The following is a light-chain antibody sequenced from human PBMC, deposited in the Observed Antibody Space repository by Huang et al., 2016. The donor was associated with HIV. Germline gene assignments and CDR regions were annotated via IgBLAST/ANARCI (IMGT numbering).Light chain of an antibody. V-gene: IGKV4-1*01. CDR3: QQYYPAPPSFT. Sequence: DIVMTQSPDSLAVSLGERATINCKSSQNVLYSSDNKNYLAWYQQKPGQPPKLLIYWASTRESGVPDRLSGSGSGTDFTLTISSMQAEDVAVYYCQQYYPAPPSFTFGPGTKVDIK. J-gene: IGKJ3*01. CDR1: QNVLYSSDNKNY. CDR2: WAS.